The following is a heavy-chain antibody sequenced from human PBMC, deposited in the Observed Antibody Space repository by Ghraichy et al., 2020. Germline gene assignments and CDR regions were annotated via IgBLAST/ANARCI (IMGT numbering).Heavy chain of an antibody. CDR1: GDSLTELS. CDR3: TTPGYCSSISCYWGARDASDI. D-gene: IGHD2-2*01. Sequence: ASVKVSCKVSGDSLTELSMHWVRQAPGKGLEWMGGFDPEDGETVYAQKFQGRVSMTEDTSTNTGHMELSGLRSEDTAVYYCTTPGYCSSISCYWGARDASDIWGQGTMVTVSS. J-gene: IGHJ3*02. V-gene: IGHV1-24*01. CDR2: FDPEDGET.